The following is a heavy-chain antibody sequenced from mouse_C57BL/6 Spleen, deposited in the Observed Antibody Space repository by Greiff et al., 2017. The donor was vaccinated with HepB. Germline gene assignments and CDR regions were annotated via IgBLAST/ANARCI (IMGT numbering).Heavy chain of an antibody. CDR3: ARREGGHYFDY. CDR2: ISSGGSYT. CDR1: GFTFSSYG. V-gene: IGHV5-6*02. Sequence: DVMLVESGGDLVKPGGSLKLSCAASGFTFSSYGMSWVRQTPDKRLEWVATISSGGSYTYYPDSVKGRFTISRDNAKNTLYLQMSSLKSEDTAMYYCARREGGHYFDYWGQGTTLTVSS. J-gene: IGHJ2*01. D-gene: IGHD1-1*02.